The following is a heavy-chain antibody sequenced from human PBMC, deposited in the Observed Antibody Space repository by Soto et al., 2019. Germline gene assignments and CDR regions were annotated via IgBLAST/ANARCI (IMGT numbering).Heavy chain of an antibody. Sequence: GGSLRLSCAASGFDFSSNWMHWVRQAPGKGLVWVSRINPEETTTTYADPVTGRFTISRDNALGTLYLQMNSLRVEDTAVYYCTRDTFGARDYWGQGTLVTVSS. CDR1: GFDFSSNW. J-gene: IGHJ4*02. D-gene: IGHD1-26*01. CDR3: TRDTFGARDY. CDR2: INPEETTT. V-gene: IGHV3-74*01.